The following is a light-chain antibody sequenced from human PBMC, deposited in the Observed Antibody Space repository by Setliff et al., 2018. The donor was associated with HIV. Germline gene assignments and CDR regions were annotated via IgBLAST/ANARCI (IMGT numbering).Light chain of an antibody. J-gene: IGKJ1*01. CDR2: KAS. V-gene: IGKV1-5*03. CDR3: QQYNSYPGT. Sequence: DIQMTQSPSTLSASEGDRVTITCRASQSISNWLAWYQQKPGKAPKLLIYKASSLEGGVPSRFSGSGSGTEFTLTISSLQPDDFATYYCQQYNSYPGTFGQGTKVDIK. CDR1: QSISNW.